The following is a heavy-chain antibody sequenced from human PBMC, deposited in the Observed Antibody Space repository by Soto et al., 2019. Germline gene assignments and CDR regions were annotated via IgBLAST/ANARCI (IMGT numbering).Heavy chain of an antibody. V-gene: IGHV3-30-3*01. CDR3: ARGSALYYYGMDV. Sequence: QVQLVESGGGVVQPGRSLRLSCAASGFTFSSYAMHWVRQAPGKGLEWVAVISYDGSNKYYADSVKGRFTISRDNSKNTLYLQMNSLRAEDTAVYYCARGSALYYYGMDVWGRGTTVTVSS. CDR2: ISYDGSNK. CDR1: GFTFSSYA. J-gene: IGHJ6*02.